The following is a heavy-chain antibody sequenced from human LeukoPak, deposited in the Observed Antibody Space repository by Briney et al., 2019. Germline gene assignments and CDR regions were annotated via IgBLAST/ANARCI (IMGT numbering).Heavy chain of an antibody. J-gene: IGHJ3*02. D-gene: IGHD5-12*01. CDR3: ARHSRSAYTGYENAFDI. CDR2: IYNSANT. CDR1: GDSISSSSYC. V-gene: IGHV4-39*01. Sequence: LETLSLTCTVSGDSISSSSYCWDWIRQPPGKGLEWIGNIYNSANTHYNPSLKTRITMSVDTSKNQFSLKLNSVTAADTGIYYCARHSRSAYTGYENAFDIWGQGTMVTVSS.